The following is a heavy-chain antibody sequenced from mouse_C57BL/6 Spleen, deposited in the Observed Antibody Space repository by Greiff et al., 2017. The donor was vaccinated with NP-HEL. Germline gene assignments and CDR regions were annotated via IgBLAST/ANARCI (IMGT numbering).Heavy chain of an antibody. J-gene: IGHJ4*01. CDR2: IRLKSDNYAT. CDR3: TAFYYYGSYYAMDY. V-gene: IGHV6-3*01. Sequence: EVQLQESGGGLVQPGGSMKLSCVASGFTFSNYWMNWVRQSPEKGLEWVAQIRLKSDNYATHYAESVKGRFTISRDDSKSSVYLQMNNLRAEDTGIYYCTAFYYYGSYYAMDYWGQGTSVTVSS. CDR1: GFTFSNYW. D-gene: IGHD1-1*01.